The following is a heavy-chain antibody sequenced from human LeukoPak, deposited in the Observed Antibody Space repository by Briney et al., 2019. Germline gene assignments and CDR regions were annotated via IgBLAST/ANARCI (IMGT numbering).Heavy chain of an antibody. CDR2: INWNGGST. D-gene: IGHD1-1*01. CDR1: GFTFDDYG. Sequence: AGGSLRLSCAASGFTFDDYGMSWVRQAPGKGLEWVSGINWNGGSTGYADSVKGRFTISRDNSKNTLYLQMNSLTAEDTAIYYCAKATGTLGNWDQGTLVTVSS. V-gene: IGHV3-20*04. J-gene: IGHJ4*02. CDR3: AKATGTLGN.